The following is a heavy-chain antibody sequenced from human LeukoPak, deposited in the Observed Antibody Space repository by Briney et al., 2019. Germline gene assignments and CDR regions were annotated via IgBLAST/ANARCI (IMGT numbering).Heavy chain of an antibody. J-gene: IGHJ3*02. D-gene: IGHD5-12*01. V-gene: IGHV3-53*01. Sequence: HPGGPLRLSCAASGFTVSSNYMSWVPQAPGKGLEWVSAMYRCGSTYYADSVKGRFTISRDNSKNTVYLQMSSLRAEDTAVYYCATVRFMVDTVATITDGFDIWGQGTMVTVSS. CDR2: MYRCGST. CDR3: ATVRFMVDTVATITDGFDI. CDR1: GFTVSSNY.